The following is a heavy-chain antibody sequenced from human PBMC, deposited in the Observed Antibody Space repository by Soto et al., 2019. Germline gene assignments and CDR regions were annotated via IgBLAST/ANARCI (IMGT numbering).Heavy chain of an antibody. V-gene: IGHV4-30-4*02. CDR2: ISYGGST. CDR3: ARDPGGWFDP. Sequence: SSETLSLTCTVSGDSISSGDYYWSWIRQPPGKGLEWIGYISYGGSTYYNPSLKSRVIISVDTSKNQLSLKLSSVTAAETAVYYCARDPGGWFDPWGQGTLVTVS. D-gene: IGHD1-1*01. CDR1: GDSISSGDYY. J-gene: IGHJ5*02.